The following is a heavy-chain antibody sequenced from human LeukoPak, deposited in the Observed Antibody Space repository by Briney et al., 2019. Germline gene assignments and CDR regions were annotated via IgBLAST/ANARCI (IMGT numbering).Heavy chain of an antibody. V-gene: IGHV3-11*04. CDR2: ISSSGSTI. D-gene: IGHD3-10*01. CDR1: GFTFSDYY. Sequence: GGSLRLSCAASGFTFSDYYMSWIRQAPGKGLEWVSYISSSGSTIYYADSVKGRFTISRDNSKNTLYLQMNSLRAEDTAVYYCARATYYYGSGSYPLMDVWGQGTTVTVSS. J-gene: IGHJ6*02. CDR3: ARATYYYGSGSYPLMDV.